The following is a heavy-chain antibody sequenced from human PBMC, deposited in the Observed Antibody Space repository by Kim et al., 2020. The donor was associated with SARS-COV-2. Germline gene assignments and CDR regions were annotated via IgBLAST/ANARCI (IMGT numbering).Heavy chain of an antibody. Sequence: GGSLRLSCVASGFSFSNYAMNWVRQAPGKGLEWVAVISYDGSKKYYADSVKGRFTISRDNSKNTLYLEMNSLRAEDTAVYYCARGRSLTMIEEIIMFDS. J-gene: IGHJ5*01. V-gene: IGHV3-30*04. CDR3: ARGRSLTMIEEIIMFDS. CDR2: ISYDGSKK. D-gene: IGHD3-22*01. CDR1: GFSFSNYA.